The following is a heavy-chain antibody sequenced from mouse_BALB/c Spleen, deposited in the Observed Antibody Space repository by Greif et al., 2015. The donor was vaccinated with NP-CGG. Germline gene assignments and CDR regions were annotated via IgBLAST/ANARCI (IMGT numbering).Heavy chain of an antibody. Sequence: QVQLKESGPELVKPGASVKISCKASGYTFTDYYINWVKQKPGQGPEWIGWIYPGSGNTKYNEKFKGKATLTVDTSSSTAYMQLSSLTSEDTAVYFCARRTGTEAMDYWGQGTSVTVSS. CDR3: ARRTGTEAMDY. CDR2: IYPGSGNT. D-gene: IGHD4-1*01. V-gene: IGHV1-84*02. J-gene: IGHJ4*01. CDR1: GYTFTDYY.